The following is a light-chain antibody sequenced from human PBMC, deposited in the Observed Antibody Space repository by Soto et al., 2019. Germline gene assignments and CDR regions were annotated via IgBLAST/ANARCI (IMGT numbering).Light chain of an antibody. CDR2: GAS. CDR1: QSVSSD. J-gene: IGKJ1*01. V-gene: IGKV3-15*01. CDR3: QQYNTWHPKMA. Sequence: VVTQSPATLSVFPGETATLSCRASQSVSSDLAWYQQRPGQAPRLLIYGASTRATGIPARSRGSGSGTEFRLTISSLQSEDFATYYCQQYNTWHPKMAFGRGTKVDIK.